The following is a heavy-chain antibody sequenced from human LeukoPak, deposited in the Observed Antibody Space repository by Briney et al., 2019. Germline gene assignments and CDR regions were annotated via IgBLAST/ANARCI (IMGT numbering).Heavy chain of an antibody. CDR1: GYTFTGYY. J-gene: IGHJ6*02. CDR2: ISAYNGNT. V-gene: IGHV1-18*04. D-gene: IGHD3-22*01. CDR3: ARSKYYYDLDV. Sequence: ASVKVSCKASGYTFTGYYMHWVRQAPGQGLEWMGWISAYNGNTNYAQKLQGRVTMTTDTSTSTAYMELRSLRSDDTAVYYCARSKYYYDLDVWGQGTTVTVSS.